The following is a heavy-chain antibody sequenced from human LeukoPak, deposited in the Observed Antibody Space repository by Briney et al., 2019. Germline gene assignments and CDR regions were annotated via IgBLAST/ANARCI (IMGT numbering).Heavy chain of an antibody. D-gene: IGHD3-22*01. CDR1: GFTFSSYS. Sequence: GGSLRLSCAASGFTFSSYSMNWVRQAPGKGLEWVSYISSSSSTIYYADSVKGRFTVSRDNAKNSLYLQMNSLRAEDTAIYYCARGLHSKLYDSSVYYPYWGQGTLVTVSS. J-gene: IGHJ4*02. V-gene: IGHV3-48*01. CDR3: ARGLHSKLYDSSVYYPY. CDR2: ISSSSSTI.